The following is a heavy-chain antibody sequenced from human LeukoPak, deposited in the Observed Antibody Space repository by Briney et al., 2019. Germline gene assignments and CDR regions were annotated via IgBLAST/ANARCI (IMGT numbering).Heavy chain of an antibody. CDR3: ARGRKGEYSGYDYFDY. CDR2: TYYRSKWYN. Sequence: SQTLSLTCAISGDSVSSNSAAWNWIRQSPSRGLEWLGRTYYRSKWYNDYAVSVKSRITINPDTSKDQFSLQLNSVTPEDTAVYYCARGRKGEYSGYDYFDYWGQGTLVTVSS. D-gene: IGHD5-12*01. J-gene: IGHJ4*02. V-gene: IGHV6-1*01. CDR1: GDSVSSNSAA.